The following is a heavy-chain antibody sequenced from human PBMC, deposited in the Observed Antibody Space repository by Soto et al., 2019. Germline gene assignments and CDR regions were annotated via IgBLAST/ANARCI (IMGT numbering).Heavy chain of an antibody. CDR2: TYYRSKWYN. Sequence: SQTLSLTCAISGDSVSSNSAAWNWIRQSPSRGLEWLGRTYYRSKWYNDYAVSVKSRITINPDTSKNQFSQQLNSVTPEDTAVYYCARETIGYCSSTSCYHNWFDPWGQGTLVTVSS. D-gene: IGHD2-2*01. J-gene: IGHJ5*02. CDR1: GDSVSSNSAA. V-gene: IGHV6-1*01. CDR3: ARETIGYCSSTSCYHNWFDP.